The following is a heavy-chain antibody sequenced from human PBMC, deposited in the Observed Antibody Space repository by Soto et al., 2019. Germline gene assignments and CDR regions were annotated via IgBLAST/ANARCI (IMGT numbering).Heavy chain of an antibody. J-gene: IGHJ3*02. CDR3: GKDPNGDYIGAFDI. D-gene: IGHD4-17*01. CDR2: IGSGGGTT. Sequence: EVHLLESGGGLVQPGGSLRLSCAASGFTFSSYAMSWVRQAPGKGLEWVSGIGSGGGTTHLADSVKGRFTISRDNSKNTLYLQMNSLRAEDTAVYYCGKDPNGDYIGAFDIWGQGIMVTVSS. CDR1: GFTFSSYA. V-gene: IGHV3-23*01.